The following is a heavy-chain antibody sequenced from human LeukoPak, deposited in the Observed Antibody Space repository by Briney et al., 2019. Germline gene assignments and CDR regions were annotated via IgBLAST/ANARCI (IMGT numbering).Heavy chain of an antibody. D-gene: IGHD1-14*01. CDR3: ARGVEPLAANTLAY. CDR2: LYSDGNT. J-gene: IGHJ4*02. Sequence: GGSLRLSCAASGFTFSNAWMSWVRQAPGKGLEWVSVLYSDGNTKYADSVQGRFTISRDNSKNTLYLEMNSLSPDDTAVYYCARGVEPLAANTLAYWGQGTLVTVSS. CDR1: GFTFSNAW. V-gene: IGHV3-53*01.